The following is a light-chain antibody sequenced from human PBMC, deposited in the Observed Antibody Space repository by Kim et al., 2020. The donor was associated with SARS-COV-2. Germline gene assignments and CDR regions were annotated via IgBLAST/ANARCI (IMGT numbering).Light chain of an antibody. V-gene: IGLV2-8*01. CDR1: SSDVGGYNY. CDR2: EVT. Sequence: QSALTQPPSASGSPGQSVTISCIGTSSDVGGYNYVSWYRHHPGKAPELLIYEVTKRSSGVPDRFSGSRSGNTASLTVSGLQAEDEADYYCSSYVPISNIIFGRGTQLTVL. CDR3: SSYVPISNII. J-gene: IGLJ2*01.